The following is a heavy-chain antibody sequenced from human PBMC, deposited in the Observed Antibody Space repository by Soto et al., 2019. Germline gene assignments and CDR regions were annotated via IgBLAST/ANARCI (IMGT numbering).Heavy chain of an antibody. CDR2: ISYSGST. D-gene: IGHD2-8*02. Sequence: SETLSLTCTVSADSISSYYWTWIRQPPGKGLEWIGFISYSGSTNYNPSLKSRVTISVDTSKNQFSLKLTSVTAADTAVYYCARDKITGLFDYWGQGTLVTVYS. CDR1: ADSISSYY. J-gene: IGHJ4*02. CDR3: ARDKITGLFDY. V-gene: IGHV4-59*12.